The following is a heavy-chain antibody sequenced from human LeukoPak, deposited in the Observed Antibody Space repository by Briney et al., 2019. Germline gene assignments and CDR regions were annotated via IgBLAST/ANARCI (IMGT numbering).Heavy chain of an antibody. D-gene: IGHD6-13*01. CDR2: ISSRSSYI. CDR1: GFTFSSYS. CDR3: AKSSSWYEVIGY. Sequence: KPGGSLRLSCAAPGFTFSSYSMNWVRQAPGKGLEWVSSISSRSSYIYYADSVKGRFTISRDNAKNSLYLQMNSLRAEDTAVYYCAKSSSWYEVIGYWGQGTLVTVSS. J-gene: IGHJ4*02. V-gene: IGHV3-21*01.